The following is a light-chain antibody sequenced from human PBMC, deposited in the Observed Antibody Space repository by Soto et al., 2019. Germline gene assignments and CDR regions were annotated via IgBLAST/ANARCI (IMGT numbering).Light chain of an antibody. V-gene: IGLV2-14*03. CDR3: SSYTSNTTLV. CDR1: RGDIGGYNY. J-gene: IGLJ1*01. Sequence: QSVLTQPASVSASPGQSITISCTGPRGDIGGYNYASWYQQHPGKAPKLMIYDVYHRPSGVSNRFSASKSGNTASLTISGLQAEDEADDYCSSYTSNTTLVFRTGTKVPAL. CDR2: DVY.